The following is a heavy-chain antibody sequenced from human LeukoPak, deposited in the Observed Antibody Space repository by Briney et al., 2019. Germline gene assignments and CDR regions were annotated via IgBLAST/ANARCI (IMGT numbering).Heavy chain of an antibody. J-gene: IGHJ1*01. Sequence: TLSLTCTVSGGSISSGSYYWTWIRQPAGKGLGWIGRIYTSGSTNYNPSLKSRVTISVHTSNNQFSLRLSPVTAADTAVYYCARATGGGSSGYFQHWGQGILVTVSS. CDR1: GGSISSGSYY. CDR2: IYTSGST. V-gene: IGHV4-61*02. CDR3: ARATGGGSSGYFQH. D-gene: IGHD2-8*02.